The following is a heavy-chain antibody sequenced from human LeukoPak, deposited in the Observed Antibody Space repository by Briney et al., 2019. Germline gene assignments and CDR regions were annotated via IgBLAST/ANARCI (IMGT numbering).Heavy chain of an antibody. J-gene: IGHJ4*02. CDR3: ARGGSRSWYALHVPFDY. Sequence: SETLSLTCAVYGGSFSGYYWSWIRQPPGKGLEWIGEINHSGSTNYNPSLKSRVTISVDTSKNQFSLKLSSVTAADTAVYYCARGGSRSWYALHVPFDYWGQGTLVTVSS. D-gene: IGHD6-13*01. V-gene: IGHV4-34*01. CDR1: GGSFSGYY. CDR2: INHSGST.